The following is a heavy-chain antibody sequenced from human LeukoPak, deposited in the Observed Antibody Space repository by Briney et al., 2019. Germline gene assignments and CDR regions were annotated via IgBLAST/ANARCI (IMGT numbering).Heavy chain of an antibody. D-gene: IGHD2-2*02. J-gene: IGHJ4*02. V-gene: IGHV4-31*03. CDR3: ARVDGCSSTSCYIGFDY. Sequence: PSETLSLTCTVSGGSISSGGYSWSWIRQHPGKGLEWIGYIYYSGSTYYNPSLKSRVTISVDTSKNQFSLKLSSVTAADTAVYYCARVDGCSSTSCYIGFDYWGQGALVTVSS. CDR1: GGSISSGGYS. CDR2: IYYSGST.